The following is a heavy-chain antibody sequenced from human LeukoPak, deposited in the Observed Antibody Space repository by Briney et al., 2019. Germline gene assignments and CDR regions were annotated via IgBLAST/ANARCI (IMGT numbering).Heavy chain of an antibody. V-gene: IGHV1-69*06. J-gene: IGHJ5*02. CDR3: ARAGYNRLRGYNWFDP. CDR2: IIPIFGTA. D-gene: IGHD4-17*01. CDR1: GGTFSSYA. Sequence: ASVKVSCKASGGTFSSYAISWVRQAPGQGLEWMGGIIPIFGTANYAQKFQGRVTITADKSTSTAYMELSSLRSEDTAVYYCARAGYNRLRGYNWFDPWGQGTLVTVSS.